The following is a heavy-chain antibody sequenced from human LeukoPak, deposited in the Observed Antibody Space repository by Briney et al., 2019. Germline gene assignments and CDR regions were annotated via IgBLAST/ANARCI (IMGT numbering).Heavy chain of an antibody. CDR2: IYTSGKT. CDR3: ARRATTVTTGYYYYYMDV. V-gene: IGHV4-61*09. CDR1: GGPITSGSYF. D-gene: IGHD4-17*01. J-gene: IGHJ6*03. Sequence: SETLSLTCSVSGGPITSGSYFWSWIRQPAGKPLEWIGHIYTSGKTNYSPSLKSRVTISEDTSKNQFSLKLSSVTAADTAVYYCARRATTVTTGYYYYYMDVWGKGTTVTVSS.